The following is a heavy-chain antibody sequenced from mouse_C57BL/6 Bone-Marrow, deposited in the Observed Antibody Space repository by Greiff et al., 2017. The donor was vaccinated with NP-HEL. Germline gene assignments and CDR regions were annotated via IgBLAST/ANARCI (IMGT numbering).Heavy chain of an antibody. CDR2: ISGGGGNT. D-gene: IGHD2-1*01. CDR3: ARRGDYGKEEAWFAY. J-gene: IGHJ3*01. Sequence: EVQLVESGGGLVKPGGSLKLSCAASGFTFSSYTMSWVRQTPEKRLEWVATISGGGGNTYYPDSVKGRFTISRDNAKNTLYLQMSSLRSEDTALYYCARRGDYGKEEAWFAYWGQGTLVTVSA. V-gene: IGHV5-9*01. CDR1: GFTFSSYT.